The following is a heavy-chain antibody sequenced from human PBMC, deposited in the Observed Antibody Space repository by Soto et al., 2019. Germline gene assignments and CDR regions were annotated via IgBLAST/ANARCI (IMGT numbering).Heavy chain of an antibody. CDR3: ANQYFDY. CDR1: GLNLRSYA. CDR2: ISAGAGST. Sequence: PVVTHRNSYTASGLNLRSYAMSWISKNPGKGLEWVSTISAGAGSTHYAESVKGRFTISSDNSKTTLYLQMNSLRAEDTAVYYCANQYFDYWGQGTLVT. V-gene: IGHV3-23*01. J-gene: IGHJ4*02.